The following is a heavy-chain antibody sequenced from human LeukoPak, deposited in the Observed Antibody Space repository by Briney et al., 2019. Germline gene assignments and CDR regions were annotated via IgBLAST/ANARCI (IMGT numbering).Heavy chain of an antibody. CDR1: GFTFDDYA. D-gene: IGHD3-16*01. CDR3: AKDKAGGDSGYYYGMDV. Sequence: GGSLRLSCAASGFTFDDYAMHWVRQAPGKGLEWVSLISWDGGSTYYADSVKGRFTISRDNSKNSLYLQMNSLRAEDTALYYCAKDKAGGDSGYYYGMDVWGQGTTVTVSS. J-gene: IGHJ6*02. CDR2: ISWDGGST. V-gene: IGHV3-43D*03.